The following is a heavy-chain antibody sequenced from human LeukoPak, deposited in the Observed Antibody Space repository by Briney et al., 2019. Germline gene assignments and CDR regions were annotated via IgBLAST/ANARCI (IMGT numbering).Heavy chain of an antibody. D-gene: IGHD2-15*01. CDR2: IIPIFGTA. V-gene: IGHV1-69*13. Sequence: ASVEVSCKASGGTFSSYAISWVRQAPGQGLEWMGGIIPIFGTANYAQKFQGRVTITVDESTSTAYMELSSLRSEDTAVYYCAREARCSGGSCYSRPYYYYGMDVWGQGTTVTVSS. J-gene: IGHJ6*02. CDR1: GGTFSSYA. CDR3: AREARCSGGSCYSRPYYYYGMDV.